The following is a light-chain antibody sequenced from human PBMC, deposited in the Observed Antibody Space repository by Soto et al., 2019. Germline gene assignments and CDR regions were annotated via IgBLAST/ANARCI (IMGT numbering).Light chain of an antibody. CDR2: GAS. Sequence: EIEMTQSPATLSMSPGERATLSCRATQTVNSNLAWYQHRPGQAPRLLIYGASIRPTGIPARFSGSGSGTEFTLTLDSLQSEDFAVYYCQQYNDWPPMYTFGQGTKLDIK. V-gene: IGKV3-15*01. CDR1: QTVNSN. CDR3: QQYNDWPPMYT. J-gene: IGKJ2*01.